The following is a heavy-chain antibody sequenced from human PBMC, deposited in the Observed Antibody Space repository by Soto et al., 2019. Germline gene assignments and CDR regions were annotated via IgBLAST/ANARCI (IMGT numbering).Heavy chain of an antibody. Sequence: QVQLVQSGAEVKKPGSSVNVSCKASGGTFSSYAISWVRQAPGQGLEWMGGIIPIFGTANYAQKFQGRVTITADKSTSTAYMELSSLRSDDTAVYYCARFAARVTVHLDSAGWYFELWGRGTLVTVSS. D-gene: IGHD5-18*01. V-gene: IGHV1-69*06. CDR1: GGTFSSYA. CDR2: IIPIFGTA. CDR3: ARFAARVTVHLDSAGWYFEL. J-gene: IGHJ2*01.